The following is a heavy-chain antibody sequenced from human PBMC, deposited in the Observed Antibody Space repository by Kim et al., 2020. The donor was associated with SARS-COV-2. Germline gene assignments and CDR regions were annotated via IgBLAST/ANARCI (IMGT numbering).Heavy chain of an antibody. CDR3: AKVGSGWSFDY. CDR2: T. D-gene: IGHD6-19*01. J-gene: IGHJ4*02. V-gene: IGHV3-23*01. Sequence: TSYTDSVKGRLIISRDNSKNTLYLQMNSLRAEDAAVYYCAKVGSGWSFDYWGQGTLVSVSS.